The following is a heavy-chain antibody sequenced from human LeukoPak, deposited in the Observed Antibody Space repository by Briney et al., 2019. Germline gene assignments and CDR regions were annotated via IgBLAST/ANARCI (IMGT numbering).Heavy chain of an antibody. CDR1: GFTFSSYA. CDR2: ISYDGSNK. CDR3: ATLWGYDFWSGYPKPENWFDP. V-gene: IGHV3-30-3*01. D-gene: IGHD3-3*01. J-gene: IGHJ5*02. Sequence: PGGSLRLSCAASGFTFSSYAMHWVRQAPGKGLEWVAVISYDGSNKYYADSVKGRFTISRDNSKNTLYLQMNSLRAEDTAVYYCATLWGYDFWSGYPKPENWFDPWGQGTLVTVSS.